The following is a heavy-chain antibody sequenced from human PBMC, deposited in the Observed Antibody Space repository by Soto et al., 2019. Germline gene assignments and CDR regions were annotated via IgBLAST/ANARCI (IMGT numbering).Heavy chain of an antibody. CDR3: ARDFVVVVAATDYYYGMDV. CDR1: GFTFSSYS. V-gene: IGHV3-21*01. D-gene: IGHD2-15*01. Sequence: EVQLVESGGGLVKPGGSLRLSCAASGFTFSSYSMNWVRQAPGKGLEWVSSISSSSSYIYYADSVKGRFTISRDNAKNSLYLQMYSLRAEDTAVYYCARDFVVVVAATDYYYGMDVWGQGTTVTVSS. J-gene: IGHJ6*02. CDR2: ISSSSSYI.